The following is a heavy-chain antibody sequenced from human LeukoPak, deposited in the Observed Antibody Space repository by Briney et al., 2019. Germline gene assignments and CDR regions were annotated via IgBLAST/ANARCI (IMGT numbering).Heavy chain of an antibody. CDR3: AKDRELTTVTFGIDY. CDR1: GFTFSSYA. D-gene: IGHD4-17*01. V-gene: IGHV3-23*01. CDR2: ISGSGGST. J-gene: IGHJ4*02. Sequence: GGSLGLSCAASGFTFSSYAMSWVRQAPGKGLEWVSAISGSGGSTYYADSVKGRFTISRDNSKNTLYLQMNSLRAEDTAVYYCAKDRELTTVTFGIDYWGQGTLVTVSS.